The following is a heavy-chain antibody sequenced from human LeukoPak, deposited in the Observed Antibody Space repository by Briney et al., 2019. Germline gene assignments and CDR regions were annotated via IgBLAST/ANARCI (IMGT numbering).Heavy chain of an antibody. Sequence: GGSLRLSCSASGFTFSSYAMSWVRQAPGKGLEWVSAISGSGGSTYYADSVKGRFTISRDNSKNTLYLQMNSLRAEDTAVYYCAVPREYSSFDFDYWGQGTLVTVSS. D-gene: IGHD6-6*01. CDR3: AVPREYSSFDFDY. J-gene: IGHJ4*02. V-gene: IGHV3-23*01. CDR2: ISGSGGST. CDR1: GFTFSSYA.